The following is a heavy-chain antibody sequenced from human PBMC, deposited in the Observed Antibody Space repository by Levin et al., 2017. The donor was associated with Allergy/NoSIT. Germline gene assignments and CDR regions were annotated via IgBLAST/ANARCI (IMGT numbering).Heavy chain of an antibody. CDR2: VYYSGSS. D-gene: IGHD3-22*01. Sequence: SQTLSLTCTVSGGSISSSSYYWGWIRQPPGKGLEWIASVYYSGSSYYNPSLKSRLTISVDTSKNQFSLKLRSVTAADTAVHYCARVDVEKFFYDSSGKPYGMDVWGQGTTVTVSS. CDR3: ARVDVEKFFYDSSGKPYGMDV. V-gene: IGHV4-39*07. CDR1: GGSISSSSYY. J-gene: IGHJ6*02.